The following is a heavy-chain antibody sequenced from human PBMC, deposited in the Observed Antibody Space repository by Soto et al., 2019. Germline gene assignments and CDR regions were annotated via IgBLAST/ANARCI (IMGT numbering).Heavy chain of an antibody. D-gene: IGHD3-3*01. CDR2: IYWNDDK. CDR1: GFSLSTSEVG. V-gene: IGHV2-5*01. J-gene: IGHJ4*02. Sequence: SAPTLVNPTQTPTLPCTFSGFSLSTSEVGVGWIRQPPGKALEWIALIYWNDDKRYSPSLKSRRTITKDTSKNQVVLTMTNMDPVDTAKYYCAHRAAYYDFWCGVPSFGYWGQGTLVTVSS. CDR3: AHRAAYYDFWCGVPSFGY.